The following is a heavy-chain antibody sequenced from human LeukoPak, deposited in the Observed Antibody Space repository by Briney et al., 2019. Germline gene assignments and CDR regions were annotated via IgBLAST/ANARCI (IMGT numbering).Heavy chain of an antibody. CDR1: GFTFSNAW. Sequence: PGGSLRLSCAASGFTFSNAWMSWVRQAPGKGLEWVSAISGSGGSTYYADSVKGRFTISRDNSKNTLYLQMNSLRAEDTAVYYCAKDVGMPYSSGWYGDYWGQGTLVTVSS. CDR3: AKDVGMPYSSGWYGDY. D-gene: IGHD6-19*01. CDR2: ISGSGGST. J-gene: IGHJ4*02. V-gene: IGHV3-23*01.